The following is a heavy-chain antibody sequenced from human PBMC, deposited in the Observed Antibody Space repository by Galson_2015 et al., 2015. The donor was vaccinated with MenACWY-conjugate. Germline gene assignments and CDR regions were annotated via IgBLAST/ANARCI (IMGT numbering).Heavy chain of an antibody. V-gene: IGHV3-23*01. J-gene: IGHJ4*02. CDR1: GFSFSNYA. CDR3: ARTGRMAVALSYFDA. CDR2: ITGGGDST. D-gene: IGHD6-19*01. Sequence: SLRLSCAASGFSFSNYAMNWVRQAPGKGLEWVSAITGGGDSTYYADSVKGRFTISRDNSKNTLYLQMNSLRAEDTAIYYCARTGRMAVALSYFDAWGQGTLVTVSA.